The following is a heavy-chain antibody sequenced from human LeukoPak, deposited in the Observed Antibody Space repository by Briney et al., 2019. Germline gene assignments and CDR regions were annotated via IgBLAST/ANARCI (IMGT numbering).Heavy chain of an antibody. CDR1: GGSISSGDYY. J-gene: IGHJ4*02. Sequence: PPETLSLTCTVSGGSISSGDYYWSWIRQPPGKGLGWIGHIFYSGSTYYNPSLMRRVTISVDTSKNQFSLKLSSVTAADTAVYYCARERREGGSSWIDYWGRGTLVTVSS. V-gene: IGHV4-30-4*01. D-gene: IGHD6-13*01. CDR3: ARERREGGSSWIDY. CDR2: IFYSGST.